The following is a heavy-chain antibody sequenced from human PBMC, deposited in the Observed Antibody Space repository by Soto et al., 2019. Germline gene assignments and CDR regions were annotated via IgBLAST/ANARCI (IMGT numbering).Heavy chain of an antibody. CDR2: INPNSGGT. V-gene: IGHV1-2*04. J-gene: IGHJ3*02. Sequence: ASVKVSCKASGYTFTGYYMHWVRQAPGQGLEWMGWINPNSGGTNYAQKFQGWVTMTSDTSISTAYMELSRLRSDDTAVYYCARIGLRKGAFDIWGQGTMVTVSS. D-gene: IGHD4-17*01. CDR3: ARIGLRKGAFDI. CDR1: GYTFTGYY.